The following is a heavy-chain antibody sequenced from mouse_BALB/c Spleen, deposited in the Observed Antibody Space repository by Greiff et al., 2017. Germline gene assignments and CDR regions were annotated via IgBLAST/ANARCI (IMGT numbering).Heavy chain of an antibody. CDR1: GDTFSSYW. J-gene: IGHJ3*01. Sequence: QVQLQQSGAELMKPGASGKIAGKATGDTFSSYWREWVKQRPGHGLEGIGEILPGSGSTNYNEKFKGKATFTADTSSNTAYMQLSSLTSEDSAVYYCARRAYYGNPAWFAYWGQGTLVTVSA. V-gene: IGHV1-9*01. D-gene: IGHD2-10*01. CDR3: ARRAYYGNPAWFAY. CDR2: ILPGSGST.